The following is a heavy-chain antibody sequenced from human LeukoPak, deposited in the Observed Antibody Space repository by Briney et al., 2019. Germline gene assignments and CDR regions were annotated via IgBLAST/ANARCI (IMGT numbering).Heavy chain of an antibody. J-gene: IGHJ4*02. Sequence: SETLSLTCTVSGGSISSGGYYWSWIRQHPGKGLEWIGYIYYSGSTYYNPSLKSRVTISVDTSKNQFSLKLSSVTAADTAVYYCASIYDSSGFYPYWGQGTLVTVSS. V-gene: IGHV4-31*03. CDR3: ASIYDSSGFYPY. D-gene: IGHD3-22*01. CDR2: IYYSGST. CDR1: GGSISSGGYY.